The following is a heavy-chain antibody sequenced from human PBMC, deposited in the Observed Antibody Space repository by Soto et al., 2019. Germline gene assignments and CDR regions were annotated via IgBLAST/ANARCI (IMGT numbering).Heavy chain of an antibody. CDR3: AGTVEIPYYHGMDV. D-gene: IGHD4-4*01. J-gene: IGHJ6*02. CDR1: GGTLRSHA. Sequence: QVQLVQSGSEVKKPGSSVRVSCTASGGTLRSHAINWVRQAPGQGLEWMGGIIPIFGSPYYAQKIQGRDTLTADESSITDYIELSSMRSEETAVYYCAGTVEIPYYHGMDVWGQGTTVTVSS. CDR2: IIPIFGSP. V-gene: IGHV1-69*01.